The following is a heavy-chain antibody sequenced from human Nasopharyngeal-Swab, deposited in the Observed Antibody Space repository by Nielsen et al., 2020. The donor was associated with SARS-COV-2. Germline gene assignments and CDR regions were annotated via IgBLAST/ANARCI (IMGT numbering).Heavy chain of an antibody. J-gene: IGHJ6*02. Sequence: GESLKISCAASGFSFNNYGLHWVRQAPGKGLEWVAVISYEGSKKYYVESVEGRFTISKDNSKNMIYLQMNGLRTEDTAVYYCAKKWSPFILTWGMDVWGQGTTVTAAS. CDR3: AKKWSPFILTWGMDV. V-gene: IGHV3-30*18. D-gene: IGHD3-9*01. CDR1: GFSFNNYG. CDR2: ISYEGSKK.